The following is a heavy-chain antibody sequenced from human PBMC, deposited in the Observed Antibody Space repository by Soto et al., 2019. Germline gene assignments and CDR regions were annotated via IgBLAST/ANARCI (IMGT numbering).Heavy chain of an antibody. J-gene: IGHJ5*02. Sequence: GGSLRLSCAASGFTFSSYAMHWVRQAPGKGLEWVAVISYDGSNKYYADSVKGRFTISRDNSKNTLYLQMNSLRAEDTAVYYCARDRNYGEHDPQTLEFDPWGQGTLVTVSS. CDR1: GFTFSSYA. V-gene: IGHV3-30-3*01. CDR2: ISYDGSNK. CDR3: ARDRNYGEHDPQTLEFDP. D-gene: IGHD4-17*01.